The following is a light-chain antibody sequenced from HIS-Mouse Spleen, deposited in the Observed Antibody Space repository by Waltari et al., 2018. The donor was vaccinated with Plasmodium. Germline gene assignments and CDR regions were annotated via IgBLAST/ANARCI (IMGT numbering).Light chain of an antibody. J-gene: IGKJ4*01. Sequence: DIQMTQSPSSLSASVGDRVTITCRASQSISSYLNWYQQKPGKAPKLLIYAASSLQSGVPSRFSGSGSGTDFTLTSSSLQPEDFATYYCQQSYSTPPTFGGGTKVKIK. V-gene: IGKV1-39*01. CDR1: QSISSY. CDR2: AAS. CDR3: QQSYSTPPT.